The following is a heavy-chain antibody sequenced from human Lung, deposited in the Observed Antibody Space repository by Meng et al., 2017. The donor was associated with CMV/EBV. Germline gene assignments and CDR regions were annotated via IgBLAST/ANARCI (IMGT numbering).Heavy chain of an antibody. Sequence: GESXKISCAASGFNFKSYGMHWVRQAPGKGLEWVAFIRYDGSNKNYEESVKGRFTISRDNSKNTLYLQMNSLTVEDTALYYCAKSSNSVPRWFDSWGQGALVTVS. CDR2: IRYDGSNK. D-gene: IGHD2-15*01. V-gene: IGHV3-30*02. CDR1: GFNFKSYG. CDR3: AKSSNSVPRWFDS. J-gene: IGHJ5*01.